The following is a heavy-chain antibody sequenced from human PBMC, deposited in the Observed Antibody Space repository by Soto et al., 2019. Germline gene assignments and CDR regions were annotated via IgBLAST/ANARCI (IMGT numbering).Heavy chain of an antibody. Sequence: PGGSLRLSCAAFGFAFFSDDMRWVCQAPGKGLEYVSSISSTTNYKYYADSVKGRFTISRDNAKNSLYLQMNSLRAEDTAVYYCARASAYYDSSGYYY. CDR2: ISSTTNYK. J-gene: IGHJ6*01. CDR1: GFAFFSDD. D-gene: IGHD3-22*01. V-gene: IGHV3-21*01. CDR3: ARASAYYDSSGYYY.